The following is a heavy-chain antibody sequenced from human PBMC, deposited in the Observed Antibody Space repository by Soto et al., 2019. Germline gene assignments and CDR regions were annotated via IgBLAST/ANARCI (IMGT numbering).Heavy chain of an antibody. V-gene: IGHV3-11*05. CDR2: ISSSSSYT. CDR3: ARDPTNYYDSSGYTNFDP. D-gene: IGHD3-22*01. CDR1: GFTFSDYY. Sequence: QVQLVESGGGLVKPGGSLRLSCAASGFTFSDYYMRWIRQARGKGLEWVSYISSSSSYTNCADSVKGRFTTSRDNAKNSLDLQMNRLRAEYTAVYYCARDPTNYYDSSGYTNFDPWGQGTLVTVSS. J-gene: IGHJ5*02.